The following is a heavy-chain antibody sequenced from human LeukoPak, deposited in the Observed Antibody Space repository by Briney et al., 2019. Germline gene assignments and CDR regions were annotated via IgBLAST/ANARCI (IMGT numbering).Heavy chain of an antibody. V-gene: IGHV3-33*01. CDR2: IWYDGSGK. Sequence: GSLRLSCAASGFTFSRYSMHWVRQAPGKGLEWVAIIWYDGSGKYYADSAKGRFTISRDNSNNTLYLQMNSLGVEDTALYYCARDYSSSWDYWGQGTLVTVSS. D-gene: IGHD6-13*01. J-gene: IGHJ4*02. CDR3: ARDYSSSWDY. CDR1: GFTFSRYS.